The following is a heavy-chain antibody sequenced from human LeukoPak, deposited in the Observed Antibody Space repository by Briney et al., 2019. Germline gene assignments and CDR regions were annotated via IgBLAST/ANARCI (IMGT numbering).Heavy chain of an antibody. D-gene: IGHD1-26*01. V-gene: IGHV4-39*01. CDR2: IYYSGST. CDR3: ARLPGVQWELQFDY. Sequence: PSETLSLTCTVSGGSISSSSYYWGWIRQPPGKGLEWIGSIYYSGSTYYNPSLKSRVTISVDTSKNQFSLKLSSVTAADTAVYYCARLPGVQWELQFDYWGQGTLVTVSS. J-gene: IGHJ4*02. CDR1: GGSISSSSYY.